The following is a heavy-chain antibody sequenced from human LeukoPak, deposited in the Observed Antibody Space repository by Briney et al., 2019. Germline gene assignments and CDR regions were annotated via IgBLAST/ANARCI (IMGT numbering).Heavy chain of an antibody. CDR3: AKIAAAGLHSDY. CDR1: GFTFSSYA. Sequence: GGSLRLSCAASGFTFSSYAMSWVRQAPGKGLEWVSAISGSGGSTYYADSVKGRFTISRHNSKNTLYLQMNGLRAEDTAVYYCAKIAAAGLHSDYWGQGTLDTVSS. CDR2: ISGSGGST. J-gene: IGHJ4*02. V-gene: IGHV3-23*01. D-gene: IGHD6-13*01.